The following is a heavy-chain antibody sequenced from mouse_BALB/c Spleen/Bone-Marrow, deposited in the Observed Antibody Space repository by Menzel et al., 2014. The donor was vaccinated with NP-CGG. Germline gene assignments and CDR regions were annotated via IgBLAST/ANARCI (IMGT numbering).Heavy chain of an antibody. CDR3: ARGYDYSSWFAY. CDR2: INVNGDTT. CDR1: GFTFSNYG. Sequence: EVQLVEPGVGLVQPGESLKLSCAASGFTFSNYGMSWVRQTPDKRLEMMATINVNGDTTYHPDSVKGRFTISRDNVKNTLYLQMSSLKSEDTAMYYCARGYDYSSWFAYWRQGTLVTVS. J-gene: IGHJ3*01. V-gene: IGHV5-6-3*01. D-gene: IGHD2-4*01.